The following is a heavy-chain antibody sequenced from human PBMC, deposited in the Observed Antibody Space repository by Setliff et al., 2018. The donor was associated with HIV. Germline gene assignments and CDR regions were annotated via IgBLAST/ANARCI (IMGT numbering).Heavy chain of an antibody. CDR3: VTSPGSFTSVDETEAGDY. D-gene: IGHD6-25*01. CDR1: GNSFNGDF. V-gene: IGHV1-2*02. Sequence: ASVKVSCKAPGNSFNGDFLNWVRQAPGQGLEWMGNIKLSSGGTKFAQKFLGRVSMTRDTSTNTAFMELRRLNSDDTATYFCVTSPGSFTSVDETEAGDYWGQGTLVTVSS. CDR2: IKLSSGGT. J-gene: IGHJ4*02.